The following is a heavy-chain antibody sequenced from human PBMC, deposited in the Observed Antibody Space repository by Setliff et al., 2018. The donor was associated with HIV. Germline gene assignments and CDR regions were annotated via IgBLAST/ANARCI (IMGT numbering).Heavy chain of an antibody. CDR1: GGFISSYW. V-gene: IGHV4-59*12. J-gene: IGHJ4*02. CDR3: ARVPGRDYYDTSGDFDY. CDR2: ISYSGST. Sequence: SETLSLTCTVSGGFISSYWWSWIRQPPGKGLQWIGHISYSGSTNYIPSLKSRVTISVDTLKNQFSLKVTSVTAADTAVYYCARVPGRDYYDTSGDFDYWGLGTLVTVSS. D-gene: IGHD3-22*01.